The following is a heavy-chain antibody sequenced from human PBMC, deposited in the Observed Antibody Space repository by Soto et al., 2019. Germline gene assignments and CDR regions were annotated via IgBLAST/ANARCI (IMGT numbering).Heavy chain of an antibody. Sequence: GGSLRLSCAASGFTFSSYSMNWVRQAPGKVLEWVSYISSSSSTIYYADSVQGRFTISRDNDKNSLDLKMSSLRDSATAEYYCARKTGYFDYWGQGTLVTVSS. V-gene: IGHV3-48*02. CDR1: GFTFSSYS. CDR2: ISSSSSTI. CDR3: ARKTGYFDY. J-gene: IGHJ4*02.